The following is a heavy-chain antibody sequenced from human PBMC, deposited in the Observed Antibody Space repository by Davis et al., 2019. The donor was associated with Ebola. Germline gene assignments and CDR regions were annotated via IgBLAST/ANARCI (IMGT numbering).Heavy chain of an antibody. CDR2: IYYSGST. CDR1: GGSISSGDYY. J-gene: IGHJ5*02. CDR3: ATLMTTVTTGWFDP. D-gene: IGHD4-17*01. Sequence: SEALSLTCTVSGGSISSGDYYWSWIRQPPGKGLEWIGYIYYSGSTYYNPSLKSRVTISVDTSKNQFSLKLSSVTAADTAVYYCATLMTTVTTGWFDPWGQGTLVTVSS. V-gene: IGHV4-30-4*01.